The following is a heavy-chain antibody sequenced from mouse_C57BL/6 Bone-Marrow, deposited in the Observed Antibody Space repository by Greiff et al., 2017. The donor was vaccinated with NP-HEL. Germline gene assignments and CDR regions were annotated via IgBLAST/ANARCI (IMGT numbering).Heavy chain of an antibody. CDR3: ARDMGNYGFAY. Sequence: EVKVVESGPGMVKPSQSLSLTCTVTGYSITSGYDWHWIRHFPGNKLEWMGYISYSGSTNYNPSLKSRISITHDTSKNHFFLKLNSVTTEDTATYYCARDMGNYGFAYWGQGTLVTVSA. CDR1: GYSITSGYD. D-gene: IGHD2-1*01. CDR2: ISYSGST. V-gene: IGHV3-1*01. J-gene: IGHJ3*01.